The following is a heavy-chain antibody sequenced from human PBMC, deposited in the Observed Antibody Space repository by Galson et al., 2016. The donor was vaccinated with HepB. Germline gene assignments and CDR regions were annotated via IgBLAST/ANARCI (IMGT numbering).Heavy chain of an antibody. CDR3: ARGRGFGELLPGSYYYYYGMDV. Sequence: SLRLSCAASGFTVSGNYMTWIRQTPGKWLEWVSIIYSDGSTYYTDSVKGRFTISRDNSKNTLYLQMNSLRAEDTAVYYCARGRGFGELLPGSYYYYYGMDVWGLGTTVTVSS. CDR2: IYSDGST. D-gene: IGHD3-10*01. V-gene: IGHV3-53*01. J-gene: IGHJ6*02. CDR1: GFTVSGNY.